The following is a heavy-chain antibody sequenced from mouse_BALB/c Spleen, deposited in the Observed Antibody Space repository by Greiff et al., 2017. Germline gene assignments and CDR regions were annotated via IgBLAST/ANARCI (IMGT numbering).Heavy chain of an antibody. CDR2: ISYDGSN. Sequence: EVKLMESGPGLVKPSQSLSLTCSVTGYSITSGYYWNWIRQFPGNKLEWMGYISYDGSNNYNPSLKNRISITRDTSKNQFFLKLNSVTTEDTATYYCARVPDGLPRGYAMDYWGQGTSVTVSS. D-gene: IGHD2-3*01. CDR3: ARVPDGLPRGYAMDY. J-gene: IGHJ4*01. CDR1: GYSITSGYY. V-gene: IGHV3-6*02.